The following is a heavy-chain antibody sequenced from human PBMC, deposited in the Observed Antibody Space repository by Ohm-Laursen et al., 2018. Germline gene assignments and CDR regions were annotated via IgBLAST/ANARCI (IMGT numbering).Heavy chain of an antibody. V-gene: IGHV3-30*18. D-gene: IGHD3-10*01. CDR1: GFTFSSYG. CDR3: AKENPSYFYDY. CDR2: ISRDGSTK. J-gene: IGHJ4*02. Sequence: SLRLSCAASGFTFSSYGMDWVRQAPGKGLEWVAIISRDGSTKYYGDSVKGRFTISRDDSKNTLFLQMSALRAEDTALYYCAKENPSYFYDYWGQGTLVTVSS.